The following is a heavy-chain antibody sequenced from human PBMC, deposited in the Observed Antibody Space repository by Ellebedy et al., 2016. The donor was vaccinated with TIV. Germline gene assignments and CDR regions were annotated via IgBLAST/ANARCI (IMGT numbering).Heavy chain of an antibody. J-gene: IGHJ4*02. Sequence: ASVKVSXXASGYTFTGYYMHWVRQAPGQGLEWMGWINPNSGGTNYAQKFQGRVTMTRDTSTSTVYMELSSLRSEDTAVYYCASGESSGDFDYWGQGTLVTVSS. CDR2: INPNSGGT. CDR3: ASGESSGDFDY. V-gene: IGHV1-2*02. CDR1: GYTFTGYY. D-gene: IGHD6-19*01.